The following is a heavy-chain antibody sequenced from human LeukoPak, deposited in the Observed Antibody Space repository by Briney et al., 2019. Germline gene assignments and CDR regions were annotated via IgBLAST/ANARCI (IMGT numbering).Heavy chain of an antibody. CDR2: ISSSGSTI. CDR1: GFTFSSYE. J-gene: IGHJ6*03. V-gene: IGHV3-48*03. Sequence: PGGSLRLSCAASGFTFSSYEMNWVRQAPGKGLEWVSYISSSGSTIYYADSVKGRFTISRDNAKNSLYLQMNSLRAEDTAVYYCARAPGGVISAQFYYYYYMDVWGKGTTVTISS. CDR3: ARAPGGVISAQFYYYYYMDV. D-gene: IGHD2-21*01.